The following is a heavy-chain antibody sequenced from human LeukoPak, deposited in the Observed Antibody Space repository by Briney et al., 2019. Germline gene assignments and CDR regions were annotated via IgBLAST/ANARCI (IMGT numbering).Heavy chain of an antibody. J-gene: IGHJ5*02. V-gene: IGHV4-59*01. CDR1: GGSISSYY. D-gene: IGHD4-17*01. Sequence: SETLSLTCTVSGGSISSYYWSWIRQPPGKGLEWIGYIYHSGSTNYNPSLKSRVTISVDTSKNQFSLKLSSVTAADTAVYYCARGLYKGDYWYWFDPWGQGTLVTVSS. CDR2: IYHSGST. CDR3: ARGLYKGDYWYWFDP.